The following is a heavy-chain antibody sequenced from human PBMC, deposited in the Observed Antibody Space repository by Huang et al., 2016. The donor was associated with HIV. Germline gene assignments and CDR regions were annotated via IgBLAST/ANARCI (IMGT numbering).Heavy chain of an antibody. V-gene: IGHV3-74*01. CDR2: INSDGSRT. CDR1: GFSSSSYW. Sequence: EVQLVESGGGLVQPGGSLRLSCAASGFSSSSYWVQWVGQTPGKGLVWVSRINSDGSRTSYADSVKGRFTISRDNAKNTLYLQMNSLRAEDTAVYYCARDPHIQSWLNFFDYWGQGTLVSVSS. D-gene: IGHD3-22*01. J-gene: IGHJ4*02. CDR3: ARDPHIQSWLNFFDY.